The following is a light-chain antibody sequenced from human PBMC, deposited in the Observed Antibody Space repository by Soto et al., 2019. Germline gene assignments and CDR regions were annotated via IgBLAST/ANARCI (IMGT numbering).Light chain of an antibody. CDR3: QQSYSVPHT. CDR2: ATS. CDR1: QNIFSY. V-gene: IGKV1-39*01. J-gene: IGKJ2*01. Sequence: DIQMTQSPSSLSASVGDRVTITCRASQNIFSYLSWYQHKPGKAPKLLIYATSSLQSGVPSRFSGSGSGTDFALTISSLQPEDFATFYCQQSYSVPHTLGQGTKVEI.